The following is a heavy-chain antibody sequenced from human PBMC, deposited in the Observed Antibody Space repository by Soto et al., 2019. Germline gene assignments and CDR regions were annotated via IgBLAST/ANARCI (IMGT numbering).Heavy chain of an antibody. J-gene: IGHJ4*02. CDR3: ARGPPFH. CDR2: IYHSGST. Sequence: SETLSLTCTVSGGSIISSGYSWSWIRQPPGKGLEWIGYIYHSGSTYYNPSLKSRVTISVDRSKNQFSLKLSSVTAADTAVYYCARGPPFHWGKGTLVTVSS. D-gene: IGHD3-16*01. CDR1: GGSIISSGYS. V-gene: IGHV4-30-2*01.